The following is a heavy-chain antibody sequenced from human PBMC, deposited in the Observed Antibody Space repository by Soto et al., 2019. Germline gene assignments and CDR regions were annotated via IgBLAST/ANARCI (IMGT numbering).Heavy chain of an antibody. CDR2: ISGSGGST. Sequence: GGSLRLSCAASGFTFSSYAMSWVRQAQGKGLEWVSAISGSGGSTYYADSVKGRFTISRDNSKNTLYLQMNSLRAEDTAVYYCAKDSEYYDFWSGFRHGMDVWGQGTTVTVSS. D-gene: IGHD3-3*01. J-gene: IGHJ6*02. CDR1: GFTFSSYA. CDR3: AKDSEYYDFWSGFRHGMDV. V-gene: IGHV3-23*01.